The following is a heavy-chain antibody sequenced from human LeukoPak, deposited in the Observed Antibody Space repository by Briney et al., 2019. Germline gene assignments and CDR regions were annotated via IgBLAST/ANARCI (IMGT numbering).Heavy chain of an antibody. CDR3: ARDLGNTGWHTFDY. J-gene: IGHJ4*02. D-gene: IGHD5-12*01. V-gene: IGHV6-1*01. CDR1: GDSVSSINGA. Sequence: QTLSLTCAISGDSVSSINGAWNWVRQSPSRGLEWLGRTYYRSKWYYDYAASIQGRITIEPDTSKNQFSLHLYSVTPEDTAVYYCARDLGNTGWHTFDYWGQGTLVTVSS. CDR2: TYYRSKWYY.